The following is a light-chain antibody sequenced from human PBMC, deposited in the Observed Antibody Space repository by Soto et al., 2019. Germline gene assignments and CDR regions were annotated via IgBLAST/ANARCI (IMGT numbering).Light chain of an antibody. CDR2: DVS. V-gene: IGKV3-20*01. CDR3: QQYGSSPP. CDR1: QSVSSN. J-gene: IGKJ1*01. Sequence: EIVMTQSPATLSVSPGERATLSCRASQSVSSNLAWYQQKPGQAPRLLVYDVSTRATGIPDRFSGSESGTDFTLTISRLEPEDFAVYYCQQYGSSPPFGQGTKVDIK.